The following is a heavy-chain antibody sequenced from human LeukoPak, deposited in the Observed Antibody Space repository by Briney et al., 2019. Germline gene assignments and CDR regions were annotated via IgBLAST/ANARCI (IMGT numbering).Heavy chain of an antibody. D-gene: IGHD3-3*01. CDR2: INSDESTT. Sequence: GGSLRLSCVASGFTLSGHWMHWVRQAPGKGLVWVSRINSDESTTVYADSVKGRFTISRDNAKNTLYLQMNSLTAEDTAVYACARGNEWSFDYWAQGTLVTVSS. CDR3: ARGNEWSFDY. V-gene: IGHV3-74*01. J-gene: IGHJ4*02. CDR1: GFTLSGHW.